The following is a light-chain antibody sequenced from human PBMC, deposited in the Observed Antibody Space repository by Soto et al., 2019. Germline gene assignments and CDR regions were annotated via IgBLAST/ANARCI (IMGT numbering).Light chain of an antibody. CDR1: KFDIGRYDY. CDR3: SSYTSASALGI. Sequence: QSALTQPASVSGSPGQTITISCAGTKFDIGRYDYVSWYRQHPGEAPKLIIFEVNNRPSGVSNRFSGSKSGNTASLTIFGLQVEGEALYFCSSYTSASALGIFGGGTKLTVL. CDR2: EVN. V-gene: IGLV2-14*01. J-gene: IGLJ2*01.